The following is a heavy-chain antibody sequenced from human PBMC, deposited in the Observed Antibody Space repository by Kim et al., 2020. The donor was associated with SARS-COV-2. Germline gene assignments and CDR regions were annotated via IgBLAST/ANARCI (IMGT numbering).Heavy chain of an antibody. Sequence: KGRFNISRDNAKTSLYLKMNSLRAEDTAVYYCAREVTMVRGVIITDWFDPWGQGTLVTVSS. J-gene: IGHJ5*02. CDR3: AREVTMVRGVIITDWFDP. D-gene: IGHD3-10*01. V-gene: IGHV3-11*04.